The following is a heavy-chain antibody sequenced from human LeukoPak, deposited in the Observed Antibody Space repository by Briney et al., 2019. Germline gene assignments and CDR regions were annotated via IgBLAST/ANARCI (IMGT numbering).Heavy chain of an antibody. D-gene: IGHD1-26*01. J-gene: IGHJ5*02. V-gene: IGHV4-59*01. CDR1: GGSISSYY. CDR2: IYYCGST. Sequence: PSETLSLTCTVSGGSISSYYWSWIRQPPGKGLEWIGYIYYCGSTNYNPSLKSRVTISVDTSKNQFSLKLSSVTAADTAVYYCARDVSGSYYLWGQGTLVTVSS. CDR3: ARDVSGSYYL.